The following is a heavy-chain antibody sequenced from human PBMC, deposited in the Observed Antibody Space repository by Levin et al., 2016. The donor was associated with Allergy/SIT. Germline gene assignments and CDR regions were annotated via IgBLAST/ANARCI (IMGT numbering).Heavy chain of an antibody. Sequence: RQAPGKGLEWIGYIYYSGSTNYNPSLKSRVTISVDTSKNQFSLKLSSVTAADTAVYYCAAQKYYYGSGSYFKHDFDYWGQGTLVTVSS. CDR3: AAQKYYYGSGSYFKHDFDY. D-gene: IGHD3-10*01. CDR2: IYYSGST. J-gene: IGHJ4*02. V-gene: IGHV4-59*01.